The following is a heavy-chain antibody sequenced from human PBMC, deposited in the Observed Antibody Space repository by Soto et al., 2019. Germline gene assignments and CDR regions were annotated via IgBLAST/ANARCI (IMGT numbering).Heavy chain of an antibody. CDR3: TRANWYSEY. J-gene: IGHJ4*02. Sequence: QVQLQESGPGLVKPSETLSLTCTVSGGSISNHYWSWIRQPPGKGLEWIGYIYYNGNTNYNPSLKCRVTRSVDTSKNQISLKLSSVTAADTAVYYCTRANWYSEYWGQGTLVTVSS. CDR2: IYYNGNT. V-gene: IGHV4-59*11. CDR1: GGSISNHY. D-gene: IGHD7-27*01.